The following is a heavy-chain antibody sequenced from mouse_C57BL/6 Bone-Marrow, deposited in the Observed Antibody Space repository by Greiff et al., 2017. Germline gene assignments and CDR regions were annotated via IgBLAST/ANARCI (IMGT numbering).Heavy chain of an antibody. CDR2: IYPRSGNT. J-gene: IGHJ2*01. CDR3: ARGWGGSSPDY. V-gene: IGHV1-81*01. Sequence: VQLQESGAELARPGASVKLSCKASGYTFTSYGISWVKQRTGQGLEWIGEIYPRSGNTYYNEKFKGKATLTADKSSSTAYMELRSLTSEDSAVYFCARGWGGSSPDYWGQGTTLTVSS. CDR1: GYTFTSYG. D-gene: IGHD1-1*01.